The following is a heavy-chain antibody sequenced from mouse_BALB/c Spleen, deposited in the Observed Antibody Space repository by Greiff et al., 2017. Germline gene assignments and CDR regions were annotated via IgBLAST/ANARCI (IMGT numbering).Heavy chain of an antibody. V-gene: IGHV1-12*01. CDR1: GYTFTSYN. CDR3: ARRYYGSSYPDWFAY. J-gene: IGHJ3*01. Sequence: QGQLQQPGAELVKPGASVKMSCKASGYTFTSYNMHWVKQRPGQGLEWIGAIYPGNSDTSYTQKFKGKATLTSDKSSSTAYMELSSLTSEDSAVYYCARRYYGSSYPDWFAYWGQGTLVTVSA. D-gene: IGHD1-1*01. CDR2: IYPGNSDT.